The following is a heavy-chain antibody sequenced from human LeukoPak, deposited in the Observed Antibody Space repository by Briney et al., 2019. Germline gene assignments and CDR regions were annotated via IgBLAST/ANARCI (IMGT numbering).Heavy chain of an antibody. Sequence: SETLSLTCTVSGGSISSSSYYWGWIRQPPGKGLEWIGSIYYSGSTYYNPSLKSRVTISVDTSKNQFSLKLSSVTAADTAVYYCARGQLTVTTTFDYWGQGTLVTVSS. J-gene: IGHJ4*02. CDR1: GGSISSSSYY. CDR2: IYYSGST. V-gene: IGHV4-39*07. D-gene: IGHD4-17*01. CDR3: ARGQLTVTTTFDY.